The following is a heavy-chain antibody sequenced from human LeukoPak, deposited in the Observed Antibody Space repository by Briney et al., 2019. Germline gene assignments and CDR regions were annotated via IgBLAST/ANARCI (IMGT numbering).Heavy chain of an antibody. V-gene: IGHV3-30*02. D-gene: IGHD1-1*01. CDR3: AKDLMDRDLEDY. CDR1: GFTFSSYG. J-gene: IGHJ4*02. CDR2: IRYDGSNK. Sequence: GGSLRLSCAASGFTFSSYGMHWVRQAPGKGLEWVAFIRYDGSNKYYADSVKGRFTISRDNSKNTLYLQMNSLRAEDTAVYYCAKDLMDRDLEDYWGQGTLVTVSS.